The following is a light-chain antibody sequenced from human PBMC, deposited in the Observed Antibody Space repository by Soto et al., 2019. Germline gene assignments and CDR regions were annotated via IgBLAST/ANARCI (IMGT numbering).Light chain of an antibody. CDR1: SSNIGAAYD. CDR2: GNT. J-gene: IGLJ1*01. V-gene: IGLV1-40*01. CDR3: SSYTSSTTLYV. Sequence: QSVLTQSPSVSGAPGQRVTISCTGTSSNIGAAYDVNWYRHLPGTAPKLLIYGNTNRPSGVPDRFSGSKSSTSASLAITGLQADDEAVSYCSSYTSSTTLYVFGTGTKLTVL.